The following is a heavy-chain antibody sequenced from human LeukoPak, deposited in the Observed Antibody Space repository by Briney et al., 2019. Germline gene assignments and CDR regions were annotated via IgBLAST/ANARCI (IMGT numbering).Heavy chain of an antibody. D-gene: IGHD3-3*01. CDR1: GFTFSDYY. J-gene: IGHJ4*02. Sequence: KPGGSVRLSCPATGFTFSDYYMSWLRQAPGKGLEWISYISSSGSADYYADSVQGRFTVSRDNAKSSLYLQMNSLRAEDTAVYYCARTQKYYDLWSGMNWGQGTLVTVSS. CDR2: ISSSGSAD. CDR3: ARTQKYYDLWSGMN. V-gene: IGHV3-11*04.